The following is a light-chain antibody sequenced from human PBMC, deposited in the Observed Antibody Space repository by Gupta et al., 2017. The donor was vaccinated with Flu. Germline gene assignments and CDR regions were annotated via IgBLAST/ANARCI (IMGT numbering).Light chain of an antibody. CDR3: QAWDSSTAV. V-gene: IGLV3-1*01. CDR2: QDT. J-gene: IGLJ2*01. Sequence: SSELTQPPSVSVSPGQTASITCSGEKLGDKYACWYQQKPGQSPVLVIYQDTMRPSGIPERFSGSNSGNTATLTISGTQAMDEADYYCQAWDSSTAVFGGGTKLTVL. CDR1: KLGDKY.